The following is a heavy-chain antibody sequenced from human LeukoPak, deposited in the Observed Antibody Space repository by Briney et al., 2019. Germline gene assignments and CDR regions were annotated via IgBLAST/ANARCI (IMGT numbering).Heavy chain of an antibody. J-gene: IGHJ6*03. D-gene: IGHD3-10*01. Sequence: ASVKVSCKASGYTFAGYYMHWVRQAPGQGLEWMGWINPNSGGTNYAQKFQGRVTMTRDTSISTAYMELSRLRSDDTAVYYCARVDYYGSGSYYDYYYYYMDVWGKGTTVTVSS. CDR1: GYTFAGYY. CDR2: INPNSGGT. V-gene: IGHV1-2*02. CDR3: ARVDYYGSGSYYDYYYYYMDV.